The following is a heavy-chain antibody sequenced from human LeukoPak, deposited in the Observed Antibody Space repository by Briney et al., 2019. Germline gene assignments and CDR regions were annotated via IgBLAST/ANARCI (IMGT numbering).Heavy chain of an antibody. D-gene: IGHD6-13*01. CDR2: IYYSGST. J-gene: IGHJ2*01. CDR1: GGSSSSYY. Sequence: PSETLSLTCTVSGGSSSSYYWSWIRQPPGKGLGWIGYIYYSGSTNYNPSLKSRVTISVDTSKNQFSLKLSSVTAADTAVYYCARYSLLPRYFDLWGRGTLVTVSS. CDR3: ARYSLLPRYFDL. V-gene: IGHV4-59*01.